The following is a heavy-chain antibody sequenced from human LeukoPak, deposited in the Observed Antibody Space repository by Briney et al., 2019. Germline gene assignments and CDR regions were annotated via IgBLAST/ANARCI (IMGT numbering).Heavy chain of an antibody. Sequence: GGSLRLSCAASGFTFSSYAMSWVRQAPGKGLEWVSAISGSGGSTYHADSVKGRFTISRDNSKNTLYLQMNSLRAEDTAVYYCAKNSAYSYGYYFDYWGQGTLVTVSS. D-gene: IGHD5-18*01. CDR1: GFTFSSYA. CDR3: AKNSAYSYGYYFDY. V-gene: IGHV3-23*01. CDR2: ISGSGGST. J-gene: IGHJ4*02.